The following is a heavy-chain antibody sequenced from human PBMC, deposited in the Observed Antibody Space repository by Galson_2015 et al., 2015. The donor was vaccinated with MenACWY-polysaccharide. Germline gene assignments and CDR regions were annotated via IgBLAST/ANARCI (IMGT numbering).Heavy chain of an antibody. D-gene: IGHD3-10*02. J-gene: IGHJ3*02. CDR1: TVTFRGSG. Sequence: SLRLSCAAPTVTFRGSGMHWVRQAPGKGLEWVAVIQYDAVYKQYLDSAKGRFSVSRDNSKSTLYLEMNNLRAEDTALYYCAREGSRIVFHAFDTWGQGTMVIVSS. V-gene: IGHV3-33*01. CDR3: AREGSRIVFHAFDT. CDR2: IQYDAVYK.